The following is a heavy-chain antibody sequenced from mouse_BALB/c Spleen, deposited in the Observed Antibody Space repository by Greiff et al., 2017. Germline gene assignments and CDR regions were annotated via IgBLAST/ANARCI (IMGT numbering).Heavy chain of an antibody. CDR1: GFSFTGYG. Sequence: QVQLQQSGPGLVAPSQCLSISCTASGFSFTGYGVNWVRQPPGKGLEWLGMIWGDGSTDYNSALKSRLTISKDNSTSQVFLKMNRLQTADTARYYCAREWDYDEDYFDYWGQGTTLTVSS. D-gene: IGHD2-4*01. CDR3: AREWDYDEDYFDY. CDR2: IWGDGST. V-gene: IGHV2-6-7*01. J-gene: IGHJ2*01.